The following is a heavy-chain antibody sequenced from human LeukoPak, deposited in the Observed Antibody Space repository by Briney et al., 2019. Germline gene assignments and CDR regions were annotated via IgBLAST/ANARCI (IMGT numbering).Heavy chain of an antibody. J-gene: IGHJ6*02. D-gene: IGHD3-3*01. Sequence: PSETLSLTCKVSGGSISSGGYYWSWIRQHPGKGLEWIGYIYNSGNTYYNPSLKSRVTISVDTSKNQFSLKLSSVTAADTAVYYCARVWGTIFGVDPYYYYGMDVWGQGTTVTVSS. V-gene: IGHV4-31*03. CDR3: ARVWGTIFGVDPYYYYGMDV. CDR1: GGSISSGGYY. CDR2: IYNSGNT.